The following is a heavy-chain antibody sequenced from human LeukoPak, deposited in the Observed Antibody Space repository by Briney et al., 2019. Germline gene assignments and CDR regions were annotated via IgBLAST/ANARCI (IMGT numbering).Heavy chain of an antibody. CDR3: AKSLVPAAIGYSSSWPLDY. J-gene: IGHJ4*02. CDR1: GFTFSSYA. V-gene: IGHV3-23*01. CDR2: ISGSGGST. D-gene: IGHD6-13*01. Sequence: SGGSLRLSCAASGFTFSSYAMSWVRQAPGKGLEWVSAISGSGGSTYYADSVKGRFTISRDNSKNTLYLQMNSLRAEDTAVYYCAKSLVPAAIGYSSSWPLDYWGQGTLVTVSS.